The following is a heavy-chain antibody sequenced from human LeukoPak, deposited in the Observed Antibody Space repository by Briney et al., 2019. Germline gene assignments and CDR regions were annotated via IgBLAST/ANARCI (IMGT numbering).Heavy chain of an antibody. CDR2: IYYTGNT. V-gene: IGHV4-39*07. J-gene: IGHJ3*02. Sequence: KPSETLSLTCTVSGVSISSSYSYWGWIRQPPGMGLEWIGSIYYTGNTYYNASLKSRVTISVDTSKNQFSLKLSSVTAADTAVYYCARRSRGVPAATRYAFDIWGQGTMVTVSS. D-gene: IGHD2-2*01. CDR1: GVSISSSYSY. CDR3: ARRSRGVPAATRYAFDI.